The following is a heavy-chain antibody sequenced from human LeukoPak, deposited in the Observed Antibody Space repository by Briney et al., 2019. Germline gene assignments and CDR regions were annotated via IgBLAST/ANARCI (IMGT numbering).Heavy chain of an antibody. D-gene: IGHD1-26*01. V-gene: IGHV4-59*01. Sequence: PSENLSLTCTVSGGSINSYYWSWIRQPPGKGLEWIGYIYYSGSTNYNPSLKSRVSISVDTSKNQFSLKLSSVTAADTAVYYCARGGGSLVDYWGQGTLVTVSS. J-gene: IGHJ4*02. CDR2: IYYSGST. CDR3: ARGGGSLVDY. CDR1: GGSINSYY.